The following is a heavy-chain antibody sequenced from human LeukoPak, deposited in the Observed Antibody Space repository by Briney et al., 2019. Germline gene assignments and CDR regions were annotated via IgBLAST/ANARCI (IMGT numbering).Heavy chain of an antibody. D-gene: IGHD3-22*01. V-gene: IGHV4-59*02. CDR1: GGSVSSYF. Sequence: SETLSLTCTVSGGSVSSYFWSWIRQPPGKGLEWIGYIYYSGSTNYNPSFKSRVTISLDTSNYQFSLRLGSVTAADTALYYCARGVGSGYTDYWGQGALVTVSS. CDR2: IYYSGST. CDR3: ARGVGSGYTDY. J-gene: IGHJ4*02.